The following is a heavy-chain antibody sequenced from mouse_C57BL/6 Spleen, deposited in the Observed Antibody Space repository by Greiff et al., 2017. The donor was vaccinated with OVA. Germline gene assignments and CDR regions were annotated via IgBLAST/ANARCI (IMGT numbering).Heavy chain of an antibody. J-gene: IGHJ4*01. D-gene: IGHD2-5*01. CDR1: GYTFTSYW. CDR2: IHPNSGST. V-gene: IGHV1-64*01. CDR3: AREEDYSNPSYAMDY. Sequence: QVQLKQPGAELVKPGASVKLSCKASGYTFTSYWMHWVKQRPGQGLEWIGMIHPNSGSTNYNEKFKSKATLTVDKSSSTAYMQLSSLTSEDSAVYYCAREEDYSNPSYAMDYWGQGTSVTVSS.